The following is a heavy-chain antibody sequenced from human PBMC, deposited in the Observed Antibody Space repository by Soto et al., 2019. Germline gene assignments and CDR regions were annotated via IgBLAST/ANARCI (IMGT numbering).Heavy chain of an antibody. Sequence: GASVKVSCKASGGTFSSYAISWVRQAPGQGLEWMGGIIPIFGTANYAQKFQGRVTITADESTSTAYMELSSLRSEDTAVYYCARGAAPPYYYDSSGYYNSFDYWGQGTLVTVSS. CDR3: ARGAAPPYYYDSSGYYNSFDY. V-gene: IGHV1-69*13. CDR2: IIPIFGTA. J-gene: IGHJ4*02. CDR1: GGTFSSYA. D-gene: IGHD3-22*01.